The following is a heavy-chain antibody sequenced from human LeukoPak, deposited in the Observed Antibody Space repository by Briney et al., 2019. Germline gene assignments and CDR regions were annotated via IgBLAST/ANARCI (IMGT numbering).Heavy chain of an antibody. J-gene: IGHJ6*03. Sequence: ASVKVSCKASGYTFTSYGISWVRQAPGQGLEWMGWISAYNGNTNYAQKLQGRVTMTTDTSTRTAYMELRSLRSDDTAVYYCARDPEGQWLKPYYYYMDVWGKGTTVTVSS. D-gene: IGHD6-19*01. CDR3: ARDPEGQWLKPYYYYMDV. CDR2: ISAYNGNT. CDR1: GYTFTSYG. V-gene: IGHV1-18*01.